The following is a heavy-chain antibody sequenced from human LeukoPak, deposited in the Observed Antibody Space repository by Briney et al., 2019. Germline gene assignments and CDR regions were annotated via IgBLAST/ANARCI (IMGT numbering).Heavy chain of an antibody. D-gene: IGHD1-14*01. CDR2: IPYDGSNK. Sequence: PGGSLRLSCAASGFSFSSNGMHWVRQAPGKGLEWVAFIPYDGSNKYYADSVKGRFTISRDNSKNTLYLQMNSLRAEDTAVYYCATLRQNHQYKWFDPWGQGTLVIVSS. CDR1: GFSFSSNG. V-gene: IGHV3-30*02. CDR3: ATLRQNHQYKWFDP. J-gene: IGHJ5*02.